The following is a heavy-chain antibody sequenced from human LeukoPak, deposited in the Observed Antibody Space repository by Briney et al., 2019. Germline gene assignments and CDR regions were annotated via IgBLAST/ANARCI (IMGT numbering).Heavy chain of an antibody. D-gene: IGHD2-2*02. CDR3: AKDLGGPAPTPYGMDV. CDR1: GFTLSSYA. J-gene: IGHJ6*02. V-gene: IGHV3-23*01. CDR2: ISGSGSNT. Sequence: GGSLRLSCAASGFTLSSYAVSWVCQAPGKGLEWVSTISGSGSNTYYADSVKGRFTISRDNSKNTLYLQMNSLRAEDTAVYYCAKDLGGPAPTPYGMDVWGQGTTVTVS.